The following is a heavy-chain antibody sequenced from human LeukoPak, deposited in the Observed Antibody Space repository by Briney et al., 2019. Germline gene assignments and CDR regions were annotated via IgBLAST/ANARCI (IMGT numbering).Heavy chain of an antibody. CDR1: GFTFSSYA. V-gene: IGHV3-23*01. CDR3: AKVKQWLLRYFDY. CDR2: ISGSGGST. D-gene: IGHD6-19*01. J-gene: IGHJ4*02. Sequence: GGSLSLSCAASGFTFSSYAMSWVRQAPGKGLEWVSAISGSGGSTYYADSVKGRFTISRDNSKNTLYLQMNSLRAEDTAVYYCAKVKQWLLRYFDYWGQGTLVTVSS.